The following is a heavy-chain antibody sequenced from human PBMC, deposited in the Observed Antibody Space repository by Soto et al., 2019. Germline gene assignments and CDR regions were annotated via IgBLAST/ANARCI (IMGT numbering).Heavy chain of an antibody. V-gene: IGHV1-2*02. CDR2: INPNNGGT. CDR3: AREVTYGGGSFSLGL. D-gene: IGHD3-10*01. Sequence: ASVKVSCKTSGYFFTSYYIHWVRQAPGQGLEWMGWINPNNGGTNSVQKFQGRVTMTSDTSINTAYMEITSLRSDDTALYYCAREVTYGGGSFSLGLWGQGTLVTVSS. J-gene: IGHJ4*02. CDR1: GYFFTSYY.